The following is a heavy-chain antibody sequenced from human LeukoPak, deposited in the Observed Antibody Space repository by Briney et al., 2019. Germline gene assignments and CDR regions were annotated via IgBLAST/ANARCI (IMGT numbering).Heavy chain of an antibody. CDR2: ISSDSTSFK. CDR3: AKDQGSGHGSYTWGTFDY. J-gene: IGHJ4*01. CDR1: GFTVSSNY. V-gene: IGHV3-21*04. D-gene: IGHD3-3*01. Sequence: GGSLRLSCAASGFTVSSNYMSWVRQAPGKGLEWVSTISSDSTSFKYYAHSVQGRFTISRDNAQNSLYLQMNSLRAEDTAVYYCAKDQGSGHGSYTWGTFDYWGLETLVTVFS.